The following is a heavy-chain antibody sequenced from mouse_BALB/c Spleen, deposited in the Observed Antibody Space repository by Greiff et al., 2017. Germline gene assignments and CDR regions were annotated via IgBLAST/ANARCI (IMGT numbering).Heavy chain of an antibody. CDR2: INPSTGYT. V-gene: IGHV1-7*01. Sequence: QVQLQQSGAELAKPGASVKMSCKASGYTFTSYWMHWVKQRPGQGLEWIGYINPSTGYTEYNQKFKDKATLTADKSSSTAYMQLSSLTSEDSAVYYCARDLRPPGFDYWGQGTTLTVSS. J-gene: IGHJ2*01. CDR1: GYTFTSYW. CDR3: ARDLRPPGFDY. D-gene: IGHD1-2*01.